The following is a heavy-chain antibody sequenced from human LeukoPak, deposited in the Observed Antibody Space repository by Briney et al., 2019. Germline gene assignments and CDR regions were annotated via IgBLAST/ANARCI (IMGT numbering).Heavy chain of an antibody. CDR2: IYTSGST. Sequence: SETLSLACTVSGGSISSGSYYWSWIRQPAGKGLEWIGRIYTSGSTNYNPSLKSRVTISVDTSKNQFSLKLSSVTAADTAVYYCARGGTVTPFDYWGQGTLVTVSS. CDR1: GGSISSGSYY. V-gene: IGHV4-61*02. D-gene: IGHD4-17*01. CDR3: ARGGTVTPFDY. J-gene: IGHJ4*02.